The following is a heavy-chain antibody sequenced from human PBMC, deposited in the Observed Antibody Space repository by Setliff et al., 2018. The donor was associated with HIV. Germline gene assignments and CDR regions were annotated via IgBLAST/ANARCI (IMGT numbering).Heavy chain of an antibody. Sequence: PSETLSLTCTVSGYSISSGDYWGWIRQPSGKGLEWIGSIYHSGSTYYNPSLKTRVTIAVDTSKNQFSLKLSSVTAADTAVYYCARDPGDYDYVWGTKRGWFDPWGQGTLVTVSS. J-gene: IGHJ5*02. V-gene: IGHV4-38-2*02. CDR2: IYHSGST. CDR1: GYSISSGDY. CDR3: ARDPGDYDYVWGTKRGWFDP. D-gene: IGHD3-16*01.